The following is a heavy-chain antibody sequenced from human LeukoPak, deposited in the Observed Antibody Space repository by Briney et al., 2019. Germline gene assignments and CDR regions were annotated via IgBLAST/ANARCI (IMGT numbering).Heavy chain of an antibody. CDR1: GFTFSDYY. CDR2: ISSSGSTI. D-gene: IGHD5-18*01. Sequence: GGSLRLSCAASGFTFSDYYMSWIRQAPGKGREWVSYISSSGSTIYYADSVKGRFTISRDNAKNSLYLQMNSLRAEDTAVYYCARARNHSYGYYYYYYMDVWGKGTTVTVSS. J-gene: IGHJ6*03. V-gene: IGHV3-11*01. CDR3: ARARNHSYGYYYYYYMDV.